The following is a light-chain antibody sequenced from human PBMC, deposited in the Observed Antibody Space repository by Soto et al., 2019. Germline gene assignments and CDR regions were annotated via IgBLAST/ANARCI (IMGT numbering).Light chain of an antibody. CDR3: SSYTSTNTLI. V-gene: IGLV2-14*03. CDR2: DVS. Sequence: QSVLTQPASVSGSPGQSITISCTGTSSDVGGYNSVSWYQQHPDNAPQLKIFDVSNRPSGISDRFSGSKSGNTASLTISGLQAEDEADYYCSSYTSTNTLIFGGGTKLTVL. J-gene: IGLJ2*01. CDR1: SSDVGGYNS.